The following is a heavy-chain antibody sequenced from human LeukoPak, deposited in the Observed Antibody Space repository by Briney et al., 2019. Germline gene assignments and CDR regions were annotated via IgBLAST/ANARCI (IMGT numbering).Heavy chain of an antibody. CDR1: GFTFSSYG. V-gene: IGHV3-30*18. Sequence: GGSLRLSCAASGFTFSSYGMHWVRQAPGKGLEWVAVISYDGSNKYYADSMKGRFTISRDNSKNTLYLQMNSLRAEDTAVYYCAKGIAAASFDYWGQGTLVTVSS. CDR2: ISYDGSNK. D-gene: IGHD6-25*01. CDR3: AKGIAAASFDY. J-gene: IGHJ4*02.